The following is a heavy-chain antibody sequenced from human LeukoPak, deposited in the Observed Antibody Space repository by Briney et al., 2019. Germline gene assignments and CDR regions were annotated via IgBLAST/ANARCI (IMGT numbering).Heavy chain of an antibody. Sequence: GASVKVSCKASGYTFTSYYMHWVRQAPGQGLEWMGIINPSGGGTSYAQKFQGRASVTRDMSTSTVYMELSSLRSEDTAVYYCARATGGKDIVVVPAANVFDIWGQGTMVTVSS. J-gene: IGHJ3*02. CDR3: ARATGGKDIVVVPAANVFDI. CDR2: INPSGGGT. CDR1: GYTFTSYY. D-gene: IGHD2-2*01. V-gene: IGHV1-46*01.